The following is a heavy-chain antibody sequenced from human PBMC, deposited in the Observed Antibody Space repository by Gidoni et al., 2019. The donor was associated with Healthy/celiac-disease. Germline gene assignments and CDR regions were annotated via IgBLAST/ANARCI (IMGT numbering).Heavy chain of an antibody. J-gene: IGHJ6*03. D-gene: IGHD4-17*01. V-gene: IGHV1-2*02. CDR2: INPNSGGT. CDR3: ARDPLGYGGNLYYYYYYYMDV. CDR1: GYTFPGYY. Sequence: QVQLVQSGAEVTKPGASVKVSCKASGYTFPGYYLHWVRQAPGQGLEWMGWINPNSGGTNYAQKFQGRVTMTRDTSISTAYMELSRLRSDDTAVYYCARDPLGYGGNLYYYYYYYMDVWGKGTTVTVSS.